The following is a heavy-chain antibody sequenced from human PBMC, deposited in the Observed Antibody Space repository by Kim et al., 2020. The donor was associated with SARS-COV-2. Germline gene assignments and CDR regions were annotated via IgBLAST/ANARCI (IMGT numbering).Heavy chain of an antibody. D-gene: IGHD4-4*01. J-gene: IGHJ6*01. CDR1: GYTFTSYG. V-gene: IGHV1-18*01. CDR2: INAYNGNT. CDR3: ARDGYCNPYYYYYGMDV. Sequence: ASVKVSCKASGYTFTSYGISWVRQAPGQGLEWMGWINAYNGNTNYAQKLPGRVTMTTDTSTSKAYMELRSLRSDDTAVYYCARDGYCNPYYYYYGMDVWGQGSTVAVAS.